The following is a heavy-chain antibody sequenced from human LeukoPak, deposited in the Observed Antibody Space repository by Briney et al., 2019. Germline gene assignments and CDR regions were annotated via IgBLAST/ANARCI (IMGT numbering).Heavy chain of an antibody. CDR1: GFTFSSYA. V-gene: IGHV3-30*04. CDR2: ISYHGSDK. J-gene: IGHJ4*02. D-gene: IGHD1-14*01. Sequence: AGGSLRLSCAASGFTFSSYAMHWVRQAPGKGLEWVAVISYHGSDKYYAASVKGRFTISRDNSKNTLYLQMNSLKTEDTAVYYCTTNPDPDWGQGTLVAVSS. CDR3: TTNPDPD.